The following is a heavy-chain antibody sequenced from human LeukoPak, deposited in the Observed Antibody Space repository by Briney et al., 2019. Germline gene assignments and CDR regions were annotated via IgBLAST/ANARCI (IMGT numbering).Heavy chain of an antibody. V-gene: IGHV3-15*01. CDR2: IKNKNTGETT. D-gene: IGHD2-15*01. CDR3: TRAIGGGRDPDFDY. J-gene: IGHJ4*02. Sequence: GGSLRLSCAASGFTFSDAWMSWVRQAPGKGLEWVGRIKNKNTGETTDYAAPVKGRFTISRDDSKNTLYLQMNSLKSEDTAVYYCTRAIGGGRDPDFDYWGQGTLVTVSS. CDR1: GFTFSDAW.